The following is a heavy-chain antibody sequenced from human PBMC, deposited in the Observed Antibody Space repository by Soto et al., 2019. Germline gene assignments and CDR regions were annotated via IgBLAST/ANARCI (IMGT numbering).Heavy chain of an antibody. D-gene: IGHD2-2*01. CDR3: ARGHLAVVPVASWYFYMDV. Sequence: QVQLVQSGAEVEKLGASVKVSCKASGYTFTNYAVHWVRQAPGQRLEWMGWINAGNGNTRYSQKFQGRVTITRDTSARTAYMELSSLRSEDTAVYYCARGHLAVVPVASWYFYMDVWGKGTTVTVSS. J-gene: IGHJ6*03. V-gene: IGHV1-3*01. CDR2: INAGNGNT. CDR1: GYTFTNYA.